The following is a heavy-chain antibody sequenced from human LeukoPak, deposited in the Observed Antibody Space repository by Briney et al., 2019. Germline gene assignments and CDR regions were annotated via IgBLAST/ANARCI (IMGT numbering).Heavy chain of an antibody. CDR1: GGSFSGYY. Sequence: PSETLSLTCAVYGGSFSGYYWSWIRRPPGKGLEWIGEINHSGSINYNPSLKSRVTISVDTSKNQFSLKLSSVTAADTAVYYCARAWSENYYGSGILDYWGQGTLVTVSS. D-gene: IGHD3-10*01. V-gene: IGHV4-34*01. J-gene: IGHJ4*02. CDR2: INHSGSI. CDR3: ARAWSENYYGSGILDY.